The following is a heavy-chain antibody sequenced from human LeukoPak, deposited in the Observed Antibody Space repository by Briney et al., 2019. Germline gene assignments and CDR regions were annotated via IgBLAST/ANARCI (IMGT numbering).Heavy chain of an antibody. CDR2: VIPIFGTA. Sequence: PGSSVKVSCKASGGTFSSYAISWVRQAPGQGLEWMGGVIPIFGTANYAQKFPGRVTITTDECTSTAYMELSSLRSEDTAVYYCARPLAAARPGYYCYYMDVWGKGTTVTVSS. CDR1: GGTFSSYA. CDR3: ARPLAAARPGYYCYYMDV. D-gene: IGHD6-6*01. J-gene: IGHJ6*03. V-gene: IGHV1-69*05.